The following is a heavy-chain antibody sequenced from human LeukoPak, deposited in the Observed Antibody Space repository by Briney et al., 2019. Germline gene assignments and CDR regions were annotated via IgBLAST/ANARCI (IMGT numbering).Heavy chain of an antibody. V-gene: IGHV4-59*01. CDR2: VHYSGTT. J-gene: IGHJ3*02. CDR1: GGSINSYH. Sequence: SETLSLTCTVSGGSINSYHWNWIRQPPGKGLEWNGYVHYSGTTKYNPSLKSRVTMSVDTSKNQISLRVNSVTAADTAVYYCARELGYCSGGTCYSAHAFDIWGQGTMVTVSS. CDR3: ARELGYCSGGTCYSAHAFDI. D-gene: IGHD2-15*01.